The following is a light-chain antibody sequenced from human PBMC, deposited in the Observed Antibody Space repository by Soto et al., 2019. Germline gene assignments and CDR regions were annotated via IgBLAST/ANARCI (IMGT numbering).Light chain of an antibody. CDR1: QDITNH. CDR2: DAS. CDR3: QQYGDIPFT. V-gene: IGKV1-33*01. J-gene: IGKJ3*01. Sequence: DIQMTQSPSSLSASVGDRVTITCQSSQDITNHLNWYQQKPGKAPKLMIYDASNLETGVPPRFSGGGSATDFTFTISSLQTEDIATYFCQQYGDIPFTFGPGTQVDFK.